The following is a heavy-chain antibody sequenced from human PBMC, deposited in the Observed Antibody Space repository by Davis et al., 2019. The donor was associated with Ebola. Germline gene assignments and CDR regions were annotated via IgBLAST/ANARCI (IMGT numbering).Heavy chain of an antibody. CDR3: AREACSGGSCYYYYGMDV. CDR1: GGSISSSNW. CDR2: IYHSGST. J-gene: IGHJ6*02. V-gene: IGHV4-4*02. Sequence: SETLSLTCAVSGGSISSSNWWSWVRQPPGKGLEWIGVIYHSGSTNYNPSLKSRVTISVDKSKNQFSLKLSSVTAADTAVYYCAREACSGGSCYYYYGMDVWGQGTTVTVSS. D-gene: IGHD2-15*01.